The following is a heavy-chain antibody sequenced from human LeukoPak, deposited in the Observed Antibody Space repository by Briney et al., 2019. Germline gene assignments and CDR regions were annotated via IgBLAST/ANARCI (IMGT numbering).Heavy chain of an antibody. Sequence: GGSLRLSCAASGFTFNGYSIIWVRQAPGKGLEWISYITTSSSILYYADSVKSRFTVSRDNAKNSVYLQVNSLRVEDSSVYFCARVRGPTVATWYFDLWGRGTLVTVSP. D-gene: IGHD4-17*01. CDR1: GFTFNGYS. V-gene: IGHV3-48*01. J-gene: IGHJ2*01. CDR3: ARVRGPTVATWYFDL. CDR2: ITTSSSIL.